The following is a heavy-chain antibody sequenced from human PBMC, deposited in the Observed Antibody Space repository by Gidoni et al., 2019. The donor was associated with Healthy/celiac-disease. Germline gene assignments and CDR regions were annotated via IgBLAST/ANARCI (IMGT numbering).Heavy chain of an antibody. CDR2: TYYRSKWYN. D-gene: IGHD4-17*01. V-gene: IGHV6-1*01. Sequence: QVQLQQSGHGLVKPSQTLSLTCAISGDSVASNSAAWKRNRQSPSRGLEWLGRTYYRSKWYNDYAVSVKSRITINPDTSKNQFSLQLNSVTPEDTAVYYCAREFRYDYGDYLFYYYYGMDVWGQGTTVTVSS. CDR3: AREFRYDYGDYLFYYYYGMDV. CDR1: GDSVASNSAA. J-gene: IGHJ6*02.